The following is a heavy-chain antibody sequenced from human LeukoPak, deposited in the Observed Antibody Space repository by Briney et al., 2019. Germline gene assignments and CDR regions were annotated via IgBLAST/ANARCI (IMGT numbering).Heavy chain of an antibody. J-gene: IGHJ6*03. D-gene: IGHD2-2*01. CDR3: ARDDIVVVPAALSPGDYYYYYMDV. Sequence: GASVKVSCKASGYTFTGYYMHWVRQAPGQGLEWMGWINPNSGGTNYAQKFQGRVTMTRDTSISTAYMELSRLRSDDTAVYYCARDDIVVVPAALSPGDYYYYYMDVWGKGTTVTVSS. CDR2: INPNSGGT. V-gene: IGHV1-2*02. CDR1: GYTFTGYY.